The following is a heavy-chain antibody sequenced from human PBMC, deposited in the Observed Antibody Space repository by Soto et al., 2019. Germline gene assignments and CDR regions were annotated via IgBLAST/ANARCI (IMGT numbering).Heavy chain of an antibody. CDR2: VSYRGST. D-gene: IGHD1-26*01. CDR1: GDSITDYF. J-gene: IGHJ4*02. V-gene: IGHV4-59*01. Sequence: PSETLSLTCTVSGDSITDYFSNWLRQPPGKGLEWIGHVSYRGSTHYNPSLRSRATISVDASKNQFSLKLRSVTAADTAVYYCVRGDAEVWEVKYWGQGILVTVSS. CDR3: VRGDAEVWEVKY.